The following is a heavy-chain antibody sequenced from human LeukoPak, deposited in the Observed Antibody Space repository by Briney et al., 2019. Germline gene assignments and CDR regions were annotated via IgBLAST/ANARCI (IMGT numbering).Heavy chain of an antibody. D-gene: IGHD3-3*01. CDR2: ISAYNGNT. V-gene: IGHV1-18*01. CDR3: ARAGTYDFWSGYLRGHFDY. CDR1: GYTFTSYG. J-gene: IGHJ4*02. Sequence: ASVKVSCKASGYTFTSYGISRVRQAPGQGLEWMGWISAYNGNTNYAQKLQGRVTMTTDTSTSTAYMELRSLRSDDTAVYYCARAGTYDFWSGYLRGHFDYWGQGTLVTVSS.